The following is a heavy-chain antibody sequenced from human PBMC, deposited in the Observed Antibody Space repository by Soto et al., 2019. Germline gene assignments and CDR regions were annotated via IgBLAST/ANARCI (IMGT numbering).Heavy chain of an antibody. CDR1: GFTFSNYS. Sequence: GGSLRLSCVGSGFTFSNYSINWVRQAPGKGLEWVSSIGSRSDIYYADSVKGRFTISRGNAENSVSLQMNSLRAEDTAVYYCAREYTAWPLAYGLDVWGQGTTVTVSS. D-gene: IGHD2-2*02. CDR3: AREYTAWPLAYGLDV. V-gene: IGHV3-21*01. CDR2: IGSRSDI. J-gene: IGHJ6*02.